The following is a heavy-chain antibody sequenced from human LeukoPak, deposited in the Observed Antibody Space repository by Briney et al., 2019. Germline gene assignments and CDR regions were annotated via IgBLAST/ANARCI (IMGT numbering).Heavy chain of an antibody. CDR3: ARDETTAENYYYGIDV. V-gene: IGHV4-61*01. Sequence: SETLSLTCTVSGGSVSSGSYYWSWIRQPPGKGLEGIGYIYYSGSTNYNPYLKSRLTISVDTSKNQFSLKLSSVTAADTAVYYCARDETTAENYYYGIDVWGQGTTVTVSS. CDR2: IYYSGST. CDR1: GGSVSSGSYY. J-gene: IGHJ6*02. D-gene: IGHD4-11*01.